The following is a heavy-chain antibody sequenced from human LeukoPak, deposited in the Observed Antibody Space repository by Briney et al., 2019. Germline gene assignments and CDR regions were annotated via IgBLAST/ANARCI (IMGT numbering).Heavy chain of an antibody. CDR2: ISGSGGST. J-gene: IGHJ4*02. CDR1: RFTFSSYA. CDR3: AKSNDILTGSFDY. V-gene: IGHV3-23*01. Sequence: PGGSLRLSCAASRFTFSSYAMSWVRQAPGKGLEWVSAISGSGGSTYYADSVKGRFTISRDNSKNTLYLQMNSLRAEDTAVYYCAKSNDILTGSFDYWGQGTLVTVSS. D-gene: IGHD3-9*01.